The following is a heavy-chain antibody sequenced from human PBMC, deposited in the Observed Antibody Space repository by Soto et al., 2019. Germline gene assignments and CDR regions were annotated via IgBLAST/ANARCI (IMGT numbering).Heavy chain of an antibody. V-gene: IGHV1-3*01. D-gene: IGHD2-2*01. Sequence: ASVKVSCKASGYTFTSYAMHWVRQAPGQRLEWMGWINAGNGNTKYSQKFQGRVTITRDTSASTAYMELSSLRSEDTAVYYFAGDGYQLLWSYFDYWGQGTLVTVSS. CDR3: AGDGYQLLWSYFDY. CDR1: GYTFTSYA. J-gene: IGHJ4*02. CDR2: INAGNGNT.